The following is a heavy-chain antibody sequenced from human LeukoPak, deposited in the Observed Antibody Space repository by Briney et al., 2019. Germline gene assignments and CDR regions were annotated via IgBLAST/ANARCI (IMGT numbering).Heavy chain of an antibody. J-gene: IGHJ4*02. CDR2: INHSGST. CDR3: ASWESGYFDY. D-gene: IGHD1-26*01. Sequence: SETLSLTCTVSGDSISSYYWSWIRQPPGKGLEWIGEINHSGSTNYNPSLKSRVTISVDTSKNQFSLKLSSVTAADTAVYYCASWESGYFDYWGQGTLVTVSS. V-gene: IGHV4-34*01. CDR1: GDSISSYY.